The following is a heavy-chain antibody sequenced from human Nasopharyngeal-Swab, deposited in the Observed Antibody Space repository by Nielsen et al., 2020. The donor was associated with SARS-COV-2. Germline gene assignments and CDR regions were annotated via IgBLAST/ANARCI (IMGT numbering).Heavy chain of an antibody. Sequence: SETLSLTCTVSGGSISSRSYYWGWIRQPPGKGLEWIGSIYYSGSTYYNPSLKSRVTISVDTSKNQFSLKLSSVTAADTAVYYCARHYSWFMNYYYYGMDVWGQGTMVTVSS. CDR1: GGSISSRSYY. V-gene: IGHV4-39*01. CDR2: IYYSGST. D-gene: IGHD2-8*02. CDR3: ARHYSWFMNYYYYGMDV. J-gene: IGHJ6*02.